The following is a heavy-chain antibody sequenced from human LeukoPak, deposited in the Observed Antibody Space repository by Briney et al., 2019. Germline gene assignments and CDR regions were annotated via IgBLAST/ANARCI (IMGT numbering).Heavy chain of an antibody. V-gene: IGHV1-46*01. CDR2: ISPSGGST. D-gene: IGHD3-22*01. Sequence: ASVKVSCKAFGYTFTSNYMHWVRQAPGQGPEWMGVISPSGGSTTYAQKFQGRVTLTRDMSTSTDYLELSSLRSDDTAIYYCARVRQHNYYDSSGYFDYWGQGTLVTVSS. J-gene: IGHJ4*02. CDR3: ARVRQHNYYDSSGYFDY. CDR1: GYTFTSNY.